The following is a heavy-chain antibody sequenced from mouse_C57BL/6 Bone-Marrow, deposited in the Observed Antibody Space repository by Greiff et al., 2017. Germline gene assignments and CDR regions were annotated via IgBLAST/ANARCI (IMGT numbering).Heavy chain of an antibody. D-gene: IGHD3-3*01. CDR1: GYSITSGYY. V-gene: IGHV3-6*01. CDR3: ARGEGREDFDY. Sequence: EVQLVESGPGLVKPSQSLSLTCSVTGYSITSGYYWNWIRQFPGNKLEWMGYISYDGSNNYNPSLKNRISITRDTSKNQFFLKLNSVTTEDTATYYCARGEGREDFDYWGQGTTLTVSS. CDR2: ISYDGSN. J-gene: IGHJ2*01.